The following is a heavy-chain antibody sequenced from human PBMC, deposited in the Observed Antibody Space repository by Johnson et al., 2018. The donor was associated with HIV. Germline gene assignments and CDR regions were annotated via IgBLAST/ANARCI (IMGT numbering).Heavy chain of an antibody. Sequence: VQVVESGGGVVQPGGSLRLSCAASGFTFSSYGMHWVRQAPGKGLEWVAFIRYDGSNKYYVDSVKGRFTISRDNSKNTLYLQMNSLRAEDTAVYYCARDPEIAARADAFDIWGLGTMVTVSS. J-gene: IGHJ3*02. CDR3: ARDPEIAARADAFDI. V-gene: IGHV3-30*02. D-gene: IGHD6-6*01. CDR1: GFTFSSYG. CDR2: IRYDGSNK.